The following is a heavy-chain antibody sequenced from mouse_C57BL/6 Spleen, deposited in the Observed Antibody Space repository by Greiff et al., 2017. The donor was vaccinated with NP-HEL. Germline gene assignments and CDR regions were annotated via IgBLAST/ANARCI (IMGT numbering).Heavy chain of an antibody. CDR2: ISYDGSN. CDR3: ARDGNGYYAMDY. J-gene: IGHJ4*01. Sequence: EVQLQESGPGLVKPSQSLSLTCSVTGYSITSGYYWNWIRQFPGNKLEWMGYISYDGSNNYNPSLKNRISITRDTSKNQFFLNLNSVTTEDTATYDCARDGNGYYAMDYWGQGTSVTVSS. V-gene: IGHV3-6*01. CDR1: GYSITSGYY.